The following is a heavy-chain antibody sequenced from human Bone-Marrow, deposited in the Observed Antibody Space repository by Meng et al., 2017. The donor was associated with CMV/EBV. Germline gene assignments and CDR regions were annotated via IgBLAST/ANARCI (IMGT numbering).Heavy chain of an antibody. CDR3: ARVGRLTTLNYYYGMAV. CDR2: INHSGST. J-gene: IGHJ6*02. CDR1: GGSFSGYY. D-gene: IGHD4-11*01. Sequence: GSLRLSCAVYGGSFSGYYWSWIRQPPGKGLEWIGEINHSGSTNYNPSLKSRVTISVDTSKNQFSLKLSSVTAADTAVYYCARVGRLTTLNYYYGMAVWGQGHTVHVYS. V-gene: IGHV4-34*01.